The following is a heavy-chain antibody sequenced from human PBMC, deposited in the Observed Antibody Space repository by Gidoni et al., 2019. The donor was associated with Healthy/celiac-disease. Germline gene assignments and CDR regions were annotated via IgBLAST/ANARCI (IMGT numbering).Heavy chain of an antibody. CDR3: ARDRVEQQLVPPFYYYYGMDV. D-gene: IGHD6-13*01. CDR2: IYYSGST. J-gene: IGHJ6*02. V-gene: IGHV4-31*03. Sequence: QVQLQESGPGLVKPSQTLSLTCTVSGGSISSGGYYWSWIRQHPGKGLEWIGYIYYSGSTYYNPSLKSRVTISVDTSKNQFSLKLSSVTAADTAVYYCARDRVEQQLVPPFYYYYGMDVWGQGTTVTVSS. CDR1: GGSISSGGYY.